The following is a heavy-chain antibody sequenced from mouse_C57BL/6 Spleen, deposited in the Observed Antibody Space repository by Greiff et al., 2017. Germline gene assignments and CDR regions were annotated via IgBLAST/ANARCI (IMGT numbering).Heavy chain of an antibody. CDR1: GYAFSSYW. CDR2: IYPGDGDT. J-gene: IGHJ2*01. D-gene: IGHD1-1*01. Sequence: VQLQQSGAELVKPGASVKISCKASGYAFSSYWMNWVKQRPGKGLEWIGQIYPGDGDTNYNGKFKGKATLTADKSSSTAYMQLSSLTSEDSAVYFCARSTVVHYVDYWGQGTTLTVSS. V-gene: IGHV1-80*01. CDR3: ARSTVVHYVDY.